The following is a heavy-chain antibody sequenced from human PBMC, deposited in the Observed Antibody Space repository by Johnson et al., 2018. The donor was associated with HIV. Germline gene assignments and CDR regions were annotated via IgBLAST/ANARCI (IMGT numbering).Heavy chain of an antibody. Sequence: QMLLVESGGGLVKPGGSLRLSCAASGFTFSDYYMSWIRQAPGKGLEWVSYISSSGSTMYYADSVKGRFTISRDNAKNSLYLQMNSLRAEDTAVYYCARAGRLRYFDWLLSAFDIWGQGTMVTVSS. J-gene: IGHJ3*02. CDR3: ARAGRLRYFDWLLSAFDI. D-gene: IGHD3-9*01. CDR2: ISSSGSTM. V-gene: IGHV3-11*04. CDR1: GFTFSDYY.